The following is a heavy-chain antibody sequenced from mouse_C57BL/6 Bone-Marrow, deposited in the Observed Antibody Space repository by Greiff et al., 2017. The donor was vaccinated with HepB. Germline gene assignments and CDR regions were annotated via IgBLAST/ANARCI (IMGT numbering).Heavy chain of an antibody. J-gene: IGHJ4*01. CDR1: GYTFTSYW. CDR2: IDPSDSYT. Sequence: QVQLQQPGAELVRPGTSVKLSCKASGYTFTSYWMHWVKQRPGQGLEWIGVIDPSDSYTNYNQKFKGKATLTVDTSSSTAYMQHSSLTSEDSAVYYGAREGIYDGYPYAMDYWGQGTSVTVSS. D-gene: IGHD2-3*01. CDR3: AREGIYDGYPYAMDY. V-gene: IGHV1-59*01.